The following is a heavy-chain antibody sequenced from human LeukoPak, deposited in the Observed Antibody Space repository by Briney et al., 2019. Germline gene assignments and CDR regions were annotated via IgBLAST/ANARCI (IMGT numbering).Heavy chain of an antibody. CDR3: TTVFELGGPA. Sequence: PGGSLRLPCAASGFTFSNAWIKSKTDGGTTDYAAPVKGRFTISRDDSKNTLYLQMNSLKTEDTAVYYCTTVFELGGPAWGQGTLVTVSS. D-gene: IGHD3-16*01. V-gene: IGHV3-15*01. J-gene: IGHJ5*02. CDR2: KSKTDGGTT. CDR1: GFTFSNAW.